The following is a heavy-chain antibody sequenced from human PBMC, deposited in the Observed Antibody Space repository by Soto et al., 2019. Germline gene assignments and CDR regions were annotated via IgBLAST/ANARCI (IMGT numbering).Heavy chain of an antibody. J-gene: IGHJ5*02. CDR2: INHSGST. Sequence: QVQLQQWGAGLLKPSETLSLTCAVYGGSFSGYYWSWIRQPPGKGLEWIGEINHSGSTNYNPSLKSRVTISVHTSKNQFSLKLSSVTAAHTAVYYCARGGRFLDWSDPWGQGTLVTVSS. D-gene: IGHD3-3*01. V-gene: IGHV4-34*01. CDR1: GGSFSGYY. CDR3: ARGGRFLDWSDP.